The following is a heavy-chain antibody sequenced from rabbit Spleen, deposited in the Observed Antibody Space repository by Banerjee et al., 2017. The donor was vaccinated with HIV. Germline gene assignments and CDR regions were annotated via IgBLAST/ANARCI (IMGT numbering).Heavy chain of an antibody. J-gene: IGHJ6*01. V-gene: IGHV1S45*01. CDR2: IYGDSSGST. CDR1: GVSLNDKDV. D-gene: IGHD1-1*01. CDR3: ARDTSTSFSSYGMDL. Sequence: EQLEESGGGLVKPEGSLTLTCKASGVSLNDKDVMCWVRQAPGKGLECIACIYGDSSGSTWYASWAKGRFTISKTSSTTVTLRMTSLTAADRATYFCARDTSTSFSSYGMDLWGQGTLVTVS.